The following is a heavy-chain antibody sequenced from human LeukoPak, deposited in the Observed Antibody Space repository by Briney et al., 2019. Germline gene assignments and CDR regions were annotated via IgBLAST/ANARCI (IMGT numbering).Heavy chain of an antibody. CDR2: IKEDGSEK. J-gene: IGHJ4*02. CDR1: GFTFTRFW. D-gene: IGHD6-13*01. CDR3: ARVYITAAYCDY. V-gene: IGHV3-7*05. Sequence: PGGSLRLSCAASGFTFTRFWMSWVRQAPGKGLEWVANIKEDGSEKYYVDSVKGRFTISRDNAKNSLYLQMNSLRAEDTAVYYCARVYITAAYCDYWGQGTLVTVSS.